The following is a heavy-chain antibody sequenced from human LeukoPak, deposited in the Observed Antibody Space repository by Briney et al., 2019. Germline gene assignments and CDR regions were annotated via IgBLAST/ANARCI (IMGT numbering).Heavy chain of an antibody. CDR2: ISGSGGST. J-gene: IGHJ6*03. CDR1: GFTFSSYA. V-gene: IGHV3-23*01. Sequence: PGGSLRLSCAASGFTFSSYAMSWVRQAPGKGLEWVSAISGSGGSTYYADSVKGRFTISRDNSKNTLYLQMNSLRAEDTAVYYCAKDQGIAAAWGYYYYYMDVWGKGTAVTVSS. CDR3: AKDQGIAAAWGYYYYYMDV. D-gene: IGHD6-13*01.